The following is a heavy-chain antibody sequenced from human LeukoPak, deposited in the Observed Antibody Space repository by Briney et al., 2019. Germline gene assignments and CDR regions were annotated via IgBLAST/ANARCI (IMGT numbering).Heavy chain of an antibody. CDR3: ARTDSSGYYGAY. CDR1: GGSISSGDYY. J-gene: IGHJ4*02. D-gene: IGHD3-22*01. Sequence: SETLSLTCTVSGGSISSGDYYWSWIRQPPGKGLEWIGYIYYSGSTYYNPSLKSRVTVSVDTSNNLFSLKLSSVTAADTAVYYCARTDSSGYYGAYWGQGTLVTVSS. V-gene: IGHV4-30-4*01. CDR2: IYYSGST.